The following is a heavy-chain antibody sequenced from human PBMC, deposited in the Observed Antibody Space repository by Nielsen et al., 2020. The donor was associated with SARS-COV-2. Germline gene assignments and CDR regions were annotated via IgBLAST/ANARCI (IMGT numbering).Heavy chain of an antibody. CDR3: ARVLSGYYGMDV. V-gene: IGHV3-33*08. CDR2: IWYDGSNK. D-gene: IGHD2/OR15-2a*01. CDR1: GFTFSSYG. J-gene: IGHJ6*02. Sequence: GESLKISCAASGFTFSSYGMHWVRQAPGKGLEWVAVIWYDGSNKYYADSVKGRFTISRDNSKNTLYLQMNSLRAEDTAVYYCARVLSGYYGMDVWGQGTTVTVSS.